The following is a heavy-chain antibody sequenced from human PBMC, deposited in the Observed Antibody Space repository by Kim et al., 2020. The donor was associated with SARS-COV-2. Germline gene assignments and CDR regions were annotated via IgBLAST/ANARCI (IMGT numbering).Heavy chain of an antibody. D-gene: IGHD6-19*01. V-gene: IGHV3-21*01. CDR2: I. CDR3: ARDYGSGWYGY. J-gene: IGHJ4*02. Sequence: INYADSVKGRFTISRDNAKNSLYLQMNSLRAEDTAVYYCARDYGSGWYGYWGQGTLVTVSS.